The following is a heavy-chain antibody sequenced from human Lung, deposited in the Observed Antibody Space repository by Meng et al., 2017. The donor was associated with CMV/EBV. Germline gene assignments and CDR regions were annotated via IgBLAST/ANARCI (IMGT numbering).Heavy chain of an antibody. CDR1: GGSISSGGYY. D-gene: IGHD3-10*01. V-gene: IGHV4-31*03. Sequence: QVQLQESGPGLVKPSQTLSLTCTVSGGSISSGGYYWSWIHQHPGKGLEWIGYIHSSGSTYYNPSLRSRLTISVDTSKNQFSLKLSSVTAADTAVYYCARASYGSGSPLGESWFDPWGQGTLVTVSS. CDR3: ARASYGSGSPLGESWFDP. CDR2: IHSSGST. J-gene: IGHJ5*02.